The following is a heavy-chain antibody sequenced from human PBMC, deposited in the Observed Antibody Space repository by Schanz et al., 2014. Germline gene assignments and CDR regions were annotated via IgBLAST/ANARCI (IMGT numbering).Heavy chain of an antibody. D-gene: IGHD3-3*01. CDR2: IDRDGGHT. Sequence: EVQLVESGGVVAQPGGSLRLSCAASGFSFDDYTMHWVRQAPGKGLEWVSLIDRDGGHTYYADSVKGRFTISRDNGETSVYLQINSLRVEDTAVYYCARFLARYQYYGVDVWGQGTTVIVSS. CDR3: ARFLARYQYYGVDV. J-gene: IGHJ6*02. V-gene: IGHV3-43*01. CDR1: GFSFDDYT.